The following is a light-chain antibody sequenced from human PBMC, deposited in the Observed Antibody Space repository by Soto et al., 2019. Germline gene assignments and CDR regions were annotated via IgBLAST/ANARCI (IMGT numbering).Light chain of an antibody. J-gene: IGKJ4*01. Sequence: EIVLTQSPATLSLSPGERATLSCRASQSVSSYLAWYQQKPGRAPRLLIYDASNRATGIPARFSGSGSGTDFTLTISSLEPEDFAVYYCQQRSNWPLTFGGGTKMEIK. CDR2: DAS. CDR1: QSVSSY. V-gene: IGKV3-11*01. CDR3: QQRSNWPLT.